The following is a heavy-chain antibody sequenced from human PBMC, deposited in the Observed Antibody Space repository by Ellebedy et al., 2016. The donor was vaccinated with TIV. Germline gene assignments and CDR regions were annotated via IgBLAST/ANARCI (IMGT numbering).Heavy chain of an antibody. CDR1: GFSFRSSS. V-gene: IGHV3-21*01. CDR3: ARDIITAAGLDFYYHYGMDV. J-gene: IGHJ6*02. D-gene: IGHD6-13*01. CDR2: ISSSSSYI. Sequence: GESLKISCAASGFSFRSSSMNWVRQAPGKGLEWVSSISSSSSYIYYADSVKGRFTISRDNAKNSLYLQMNSLRAEDTAVYSCARDIITAAGLDFYYHYGMDVWGQGTTVTVSS.